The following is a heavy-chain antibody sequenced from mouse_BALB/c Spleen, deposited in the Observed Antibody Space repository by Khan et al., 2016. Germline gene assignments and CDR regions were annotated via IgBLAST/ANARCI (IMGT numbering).Heavy chain of an antibody. CDR2: IYPGNSDT. V-gene: IGHV1-5*01. CDR3: TRRNWDVAWFVC. J-gene: IGHJ3*01. D-gene: IGHD4-1*01. Sequence: VQLKQSGTVLARPGASVKMSCKASGYTFTSYWMHWVKQRPGQGLEWIGAIYPGNSDTRYNEKFKGKAKLTAVTSTSTAYMELSSLTNEDSAVYYCTRRNWDVAWFVCWGQGTLVTVSA. CDR1: GYTFTSYW.